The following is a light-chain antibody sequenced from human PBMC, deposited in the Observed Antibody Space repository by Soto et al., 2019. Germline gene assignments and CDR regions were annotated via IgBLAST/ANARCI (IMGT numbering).Light chain of an antibody. Sequence: EIVLTQSPGTLSLSPGERATLSCRASQSVSSSYLAWYQQKPGQAPRLLIYGASSRATGIPDRSSGSGSGTDFTLTISRLEPEDFAVYYCQQYGSSFTFGPGTNVDIK. CDR3: QQYGSSFT. V-gene: IGKV3-20*01. CDR1: QSVSSSY. CDR2: GAS. J-gene: IGKJ3*01.